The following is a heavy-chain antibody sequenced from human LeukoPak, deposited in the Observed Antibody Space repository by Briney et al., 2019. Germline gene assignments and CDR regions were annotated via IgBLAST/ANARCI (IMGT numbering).Heavy chain of an antibody. V-gene: IGHV3-23*01. CDR3: ASQAVAGNY. Sequence: GGSLRLSCAASGFTFSSYAMSWVRQAPGKGLEWVSAISGRVGSTYYADSVKGRFNISRHNSKNPLYLQMNRLRAEDTAVYYCASQAVAGNYWGQGTLVTVSS. D-gene: IGHD6-19*01. CDR1: GFTFSSYA. J-gene: IGHJ4*02. CDR2: ISGRVGST.